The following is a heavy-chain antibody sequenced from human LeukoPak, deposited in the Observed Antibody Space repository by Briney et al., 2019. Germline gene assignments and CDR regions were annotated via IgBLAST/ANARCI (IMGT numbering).Heavy chain of an antibody. J-gene: IGHJ4*02. D-gene: IGHD3-16*02. CDR1: GFTFSSYA. V-gene: IGHV3-30*04. Sequence: GRSLRLSCAASGFTFSSYAMHWVRQAPGKGLEWVAVISYDGSNKYYADSVKGRFTISRDNSKNTLYLQMNSLRAEDTAVCYCARGGPILGELSLSALKRKFDYWGQGTLVTVSS. CDR2: ISYDGSNK. CDR3: ARGGPILGELSLSALKRKFDY.